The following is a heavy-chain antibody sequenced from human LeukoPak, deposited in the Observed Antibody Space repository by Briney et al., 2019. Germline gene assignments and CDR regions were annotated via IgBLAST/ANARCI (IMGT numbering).Heavy chain of an antibody. CDR1: GLTFRDYW. Sequence: GGSLRLSCAASGLTFRDYWMSWVRQAPGKGLGWVANIKPDGGRQNYVDSVKGRFTISRDNAKNSLYLQMHSLRVEDTAIYYCATTFPYCGDGSCTLGGQGTLVTVSS. CDR3: ATTFPYCGDGSCTL. J-gene: IGHJ4*02. V-gene: IGHV3-7*01. D-gene: IGHD2-15*01. CDR2: IKPDGGRQ.